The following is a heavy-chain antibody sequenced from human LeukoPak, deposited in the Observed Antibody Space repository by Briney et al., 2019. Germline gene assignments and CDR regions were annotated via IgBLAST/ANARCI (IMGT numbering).Heavy chain of an antibody. CDR3: AREDGHRKEASDY. J-gene: IGHJ4*02. CDR1: GFTFSSYE. CDR2: ISSSGSTI. V-gene: IGHV3-48*03. Sequence: PGGSLRLSCAASGFTFSSYEMNWVRQAPGKGLEWVSYISSSGSTIYYADSVKGRFTISRDNAKNSLYLQMNSLRAEDTAVYYCAREDGHRKEASDYWGQGTLVTVSS. D-gene: IGHD2-8*01.